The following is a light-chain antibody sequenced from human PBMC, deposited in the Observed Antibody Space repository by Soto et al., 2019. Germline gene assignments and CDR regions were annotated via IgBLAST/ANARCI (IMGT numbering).Light chain of an antibody. CDR3: QQSYSTPWT. Sequence: DVQMSQSPYSLSASVGDRVTITCRTSQTISSYLNCYQQNPGKAPTHLIYAASNCQRVVPSRVSGSGSGTDFTLTISSLQPEDFATYYCQQSYSTPWTSGQGTKVAIK. V-gene: IGKV1-39*01. CDR1: QTISSY. J-gene: IGKJ1*01. CDR2: AAS.